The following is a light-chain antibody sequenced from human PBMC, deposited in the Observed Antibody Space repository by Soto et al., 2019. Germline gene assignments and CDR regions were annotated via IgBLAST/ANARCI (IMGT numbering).Light chain of an antibody. Sequence: EIVMTQSPATLSVSPGERVTLSCRTSQSVSNNLAWYQQKPGQAPRLLIYGASTRATGIPPRFSGSGSGTEFTLTITGLQSEDFAVYYCQQFDNWPPLWTFGQGTKVEVK. CDR2: GAS. CDR1: QSVSNN. CDR3: QQFDNWPPLWT. J-gene: IGKJ1*01. V-gene: IGKV3-15*01.